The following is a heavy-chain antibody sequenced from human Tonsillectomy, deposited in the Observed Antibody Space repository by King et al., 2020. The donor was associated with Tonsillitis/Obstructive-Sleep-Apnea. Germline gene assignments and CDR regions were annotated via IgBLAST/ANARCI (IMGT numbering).Heavy chain of an antibody. CDR2: INHSGST. Sequence: VQLQQWGAGLLKPSETLSLTCAVYGGSFSGYYWSWIRQPPGKGLEWIGEINHSGSTNYNPSLKSRVTTSVDTSKNQFSLKLSSVTAADTAVYYCVRGPPYCSSTSCYYRSWYYYMDVWGKGTTVTVSS. J-gene: IGHJ6*03. V-gene: IGHV4-34*01. D-gene: IGHD2-2*01. CDR1: GGSFSGYY. CDR3: VRGPPYCSSTSCYYRSWYYYMDV.